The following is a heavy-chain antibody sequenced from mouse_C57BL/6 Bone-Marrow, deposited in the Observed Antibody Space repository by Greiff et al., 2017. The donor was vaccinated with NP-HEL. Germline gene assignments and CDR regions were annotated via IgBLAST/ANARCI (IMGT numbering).Heavy chain of an antibody. D-gene: IGHD2-5*01. CDR3: ARDSNYFYYAMDY. CDR1: GYTFTSYD. V-gene: IGHV1-85*01. CDR2: IYPRDGST. J-gene: IGHJ4*01. Sequence: QVQLKQSGPELVKPGASVKLSCKASGYTFTSYDINWVKQRPGQGLEWIGWIYPRDGSTKYNEKFKGKATLTVDTSSSTAYMELHSLTSEDSAVYFCARDSNYFYYAMDYWGQGTSVTVSS.